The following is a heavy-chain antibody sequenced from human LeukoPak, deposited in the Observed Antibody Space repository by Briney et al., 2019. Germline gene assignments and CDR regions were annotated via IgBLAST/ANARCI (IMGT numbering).Heavy chain of an antibody. V-gene: IGHV1-18*01. Sequence: EASVKVSCKASGYSFTRDGISWVRQAPGQGLEWMGWISTYKGNTNYAQKLQGRVTMTTDTSTNTAYMELRSLRSDDTAVYYCARDRSRSTGFDPWGQGTLVTVSS. CDR1: GYSFTRDG. J-gene: IGHJ5*02. CDR2: ISTYKGNT. CDR3: ARDRSRSTGFDP. D-gene: IGHD1-14*01.